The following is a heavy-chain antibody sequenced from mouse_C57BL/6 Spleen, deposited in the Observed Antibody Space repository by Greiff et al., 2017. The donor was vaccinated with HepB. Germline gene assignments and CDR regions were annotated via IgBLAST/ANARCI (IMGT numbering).Heavy chain of an antibody. J-gene: IGHJ1*03. CDR3: ASLYDYDAGYWYFDV. D-gene: IGHD2-4*01. CDR2: IRNKANGYTT. Sequence: EVKLVESGGGLVQPGGSLSLSCAASGFTFTDYYMSWVRQPPGKALEWLGFIRNKANGYTTEYSASVKGRFTISRDNSQSILYLQMNALRAEDSATYYCASLYDYDAGYWYFDVWGTGTTVTVSS. V-gene: IGHV7-3*01. CDR1: GFTFTDYY.